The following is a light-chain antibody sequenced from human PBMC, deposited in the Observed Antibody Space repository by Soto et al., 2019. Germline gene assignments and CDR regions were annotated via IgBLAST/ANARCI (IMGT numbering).Light chain of an antibody. Sequence: DIPMTQSPSSVSASVGDRVTISCRASQTISSSLAWYQQKPGQAPKLLIYAASKLQIGVPARFRGSGSATDFTLTISSLQPEDFATYYCQQANSFPPTFGQGTRLDIK. CDR3: QQANSFPPT. CDR2: AAS. CDR1: QTISSS. J-gene: IGKJ5*01. V-gene: IGKV1-12*01.